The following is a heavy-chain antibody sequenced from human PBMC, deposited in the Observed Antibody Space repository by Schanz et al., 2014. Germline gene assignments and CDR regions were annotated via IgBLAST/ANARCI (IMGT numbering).Heavy chain of an antibody. CDR1: ESSFTSYS. V-gene: IGHV1-3*04. J-gene: IGHJ4*02. CDR3: ARDAADFYDILTEEDY. CDR2: INTGSGDT. Sequence: QVQLVQSGAEVKKPGASVKVSCKASESSFTSYSMHWVRQAPGQRLEWMGWINTGSGDTKYPQKLQGRVTMTTDTATSTAYMELRSLRADDTAVYYCARDAADFYDILTEEDYWGQGTLVTVSS. D-gene: IGHD3-9*01.